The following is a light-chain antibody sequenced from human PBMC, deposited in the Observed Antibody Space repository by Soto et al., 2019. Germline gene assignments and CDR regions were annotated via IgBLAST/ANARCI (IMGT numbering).Light chain of an antibody. Sequence: QPVLTQPASVSWSPGQSVTISCTGTSSDVGGYNYVSWYQQDSGKAPKIMIYEVSNRPSGVSNRFSGSKSGNTASLTISGLQAEDEADYYCSSYTSRSTVVFGGGTKLTVL. CDR1: SSDVGGYNY. CDR3: SSYTSRSTVV. CDR2: EVS. V-gene: IGLV2-14*01. J-gene: IGLJ3*02.